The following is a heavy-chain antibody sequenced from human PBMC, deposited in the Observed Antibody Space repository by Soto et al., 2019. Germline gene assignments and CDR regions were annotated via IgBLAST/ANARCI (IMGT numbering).Heavy chain of an antibody. J-gene: IGHJ5*02. Sequence: PGGSLRLSCAASGFTFSSYAMSWVRQAPGKGLEWVSAISGSGGSTYFPDSVKGRFTISRDNSKNTLFLQMNSLRAEDTAVYYCARSLVLRFLEWLPDHNWFDPWGQGTLVSVSS. CDR2: ISGSGGST. D-gene: IGHD3-3*01. CDR3: ARSLVLRFLEWLPDHNWFDP. V-gene: IGHV3-23*01. CDR1: GFTFSSYA.